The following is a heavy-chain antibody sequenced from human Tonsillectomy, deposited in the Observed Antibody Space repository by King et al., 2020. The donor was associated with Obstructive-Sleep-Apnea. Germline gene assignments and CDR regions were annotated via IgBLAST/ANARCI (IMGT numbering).Heavy chain of an antibody. V-gene: IGHV4-59*01. Sequence: VQLQESGPRLVKPSETLSLTCTVSDGSISSYYWNWIRQPPGKGLEWIGHIYDSGSTNYNPSLKSRVTISVDTSKNQFSLKLSSVTAADTAVYYCAGGRDLYYDSSGIDYWGQGTLVTVSS. J-gene: IGHJ4*02. D-gene: IGHD3-22*01. CDR1: DGSISSYY. CDR3: AGGRDLYYDSSGIDY. CDR2: IYDSGST.